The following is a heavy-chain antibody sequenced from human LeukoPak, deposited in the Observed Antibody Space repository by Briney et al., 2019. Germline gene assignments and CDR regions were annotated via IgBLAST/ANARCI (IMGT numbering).Heavy chain of an antibody. J-gene: IGHJ4*02. CDR3: ATLMVTRRKYYFDY. Sequence: TSETLSLTCTVPGGSISSYYWSWIRQPPGKGLEWIGFMYYSGRTNYNPSLKSRATVSVDTSKNQFSLKLSSVTAADTAVYYCATLMVTRRKYYFDYWGQGTLVTVSS. CDR2: MYYSGRT. CDR1: GGSISSYY. D-gene: IGHD2-8*01. V-gene: IGHV4-59*08.